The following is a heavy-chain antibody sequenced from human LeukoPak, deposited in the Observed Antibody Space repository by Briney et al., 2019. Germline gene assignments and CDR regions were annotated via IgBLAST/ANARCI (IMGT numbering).Heavy chain of an antibody. V-gene: IGHV3-23*01. CDR1: GFTFSIYA. D-gene: IGHD3-22*01. CDR2: ITSRGEST. J-gene: IGHJ4*02. Sequence: GGSLRLSCAASGFTFSIYAMSWVRQPPGKGLQRVSSITSRGESTWYVDSVKGRFTITRDNSENTLYLQMHSLRAEDTAVYYCARDRPNYYGSDGHYYRRDGDYWGRGTLVSVSS. CDR3: ARDRPNYYGSDGHYYRRDGDY.